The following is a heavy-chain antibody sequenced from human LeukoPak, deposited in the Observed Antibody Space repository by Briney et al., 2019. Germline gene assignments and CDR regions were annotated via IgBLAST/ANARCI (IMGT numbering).Heavy chain of an antibody. Sequence: GGSLRLSCTASGFTSRFTFSDYALSWVRQPPGKGLQCISASSGSGGSTYFADSVKGRFTISRDNSKNTLYLQMSSPRAEDTAVYYCATDDSGTRTHGYWGQGTLVTVSS. CDR3: ATDDSGTRTHGY. V-gene: IGHV3-23*01. J-gene: IGHJ4*02. CDR1: GFTSRFTFSDYA. D-gene: IGHD3-22*01. CDR2: SSGSGGST.